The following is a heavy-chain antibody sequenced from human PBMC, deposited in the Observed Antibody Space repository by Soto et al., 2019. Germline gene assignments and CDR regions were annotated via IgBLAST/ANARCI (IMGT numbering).Heavy chain of an antibody. D-gene: IGHD4-17*01. CDR1: GGSFSDYS. V-gene: IGHV4-34*01. CDR2: INHSGST. Sequence: QVQLQQWGASLLKPSETLSLTCAVYGGSFSDYSWSWIRQTPGKGLEWIGEINHSGSTNYNPSLKSRLTISGPTAKNHCSLELRSVPAAATAVHDCALPVTTLTTSRAYWGRGSLVIVAS. J-gene: IGHJ4*02. CDR3: ALPVTTLTTSRAY.